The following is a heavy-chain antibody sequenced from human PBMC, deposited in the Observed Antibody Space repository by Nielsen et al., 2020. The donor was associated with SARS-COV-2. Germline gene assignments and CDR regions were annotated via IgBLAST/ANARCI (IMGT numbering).Heavy chain of an antibody. CDR1: GDSVSSNSAA. D-gene: IGHD6-19*01. J-gene: IGHJ4*02. CDR3: ARAGSGWYLMHYFDY. Sequence: SETLSLTCAISGDSVSSNSAAWNWIRQSPSRGLEWLGRTYYRSKWYNDYAVSVKSRITINPDTSKNQFSLKLSSVTAADTAVYYCARAGSGWYLMHYFDYWGQGTLVTVSS. V-gene: IGHV6-1*01. CDR2: TYYRSKWYN.